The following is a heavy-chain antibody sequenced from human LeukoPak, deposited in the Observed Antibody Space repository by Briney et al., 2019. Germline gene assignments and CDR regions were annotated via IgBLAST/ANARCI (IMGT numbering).Heavy chain of an antibody. D-gene: IGHD3-22*01. V-gene: IGHV1-18*01. J-gene: IGHJ4*02. CDR1: GYTFTSYG. Sequence: ASVKVSCKASGYTFTSYGISWVRQAPGQGLEWMGWISAYNGNTNYAQKFQGRVTITADKSTSTAYMELSSLRSEDTAVYYCASAAIVVVMYIDYWGQGTLVTVSS. CDR3: ASAAIVVVMYIDY. CDR2: ISAYNGNT.